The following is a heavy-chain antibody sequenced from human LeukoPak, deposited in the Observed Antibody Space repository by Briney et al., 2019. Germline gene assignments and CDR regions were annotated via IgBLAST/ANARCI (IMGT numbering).Heavy chain of an antibody. Sequence: GGSLRLSCAASGFTFTSYAMSWVRQAPGKGLEWVSGISGGGGSTYYADSVKGRFTISRDNSKDTVYLQMDSLRAEDTAVYYCANYYYVVNGYYHFDYWGQGTLVTVSS. CDR1: GFTFTSYA. CDR3: ANYYYVVNGYYHFDY. CDR2: ISGGGGST. J-gene: IGHJ4*02. V-gene: IGHV3-23*01. D-gene: IGHD3-22*01.